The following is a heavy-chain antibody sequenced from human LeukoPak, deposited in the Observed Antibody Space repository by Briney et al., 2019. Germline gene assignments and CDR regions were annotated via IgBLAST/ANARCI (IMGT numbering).Heavy chain of an antibody. CDR3: ARAEPKVAAFDY. CDR2: INHSGST. CDR1: GGSFSGYY. J-gene: IGHJ4*02. V-gene: IGHV4-34*01. Sequence: KPSETLSLTCAVYGGSFSGYYWSWIRQPPGKGLEWIGEINHSGSTNYNPSLKSRVTISVDTSKNQFSLKLSSVTAADTAVYYCARAEPKVAAFDYWGQGTLVTVSS. D-gene: IGHD6-19*01.